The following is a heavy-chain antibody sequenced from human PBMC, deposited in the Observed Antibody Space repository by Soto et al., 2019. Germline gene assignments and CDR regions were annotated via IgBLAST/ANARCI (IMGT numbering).Heavy chain of an antibody. J-gene: IGHJ6*02. D-gene: IGHD3-16*01. CDR1: GDIFSGYY. Sequence: QVHLVQSGAEVKKPGSSVKVSCKASGDIFSGYYVHWVRQAPGQGLEWMGMINPIGTIPTYAQEFRGRVTLTWDPSTSTVNMDLNALTSDDTDMYYCASSRLIRAAEGDFGLDVWGQGTSVTVSS. CDR2: INPIGTIP. V-gene: IGHV1-46*01. CDR3: ASSRLIRAAEGDFGLDV.